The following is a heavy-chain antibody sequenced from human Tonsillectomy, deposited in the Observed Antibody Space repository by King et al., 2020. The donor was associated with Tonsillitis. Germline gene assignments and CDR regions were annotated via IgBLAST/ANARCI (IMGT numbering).Heavy chain of an antibody. CDR2: IYWNYDK. CDR3: AHRLLSDSGYSYGLDY. Sequence: ITLKESGPTLVKPTQTLTLTCTFSGFSLSTSGVGVGWILQPPGKVLELLALIYWNYDKRYNPSLKSRLTITKDTSKNQVVLRMTNMDPVDTATYYCAHRLLSDSGYSYGLDYWGQGTLVTVSS. V-gene: IGHV2-5*01. D-gene: IGHD5-18*01. J-gene: IGHJ4*02. CDR1: GFSLSTSGVG.